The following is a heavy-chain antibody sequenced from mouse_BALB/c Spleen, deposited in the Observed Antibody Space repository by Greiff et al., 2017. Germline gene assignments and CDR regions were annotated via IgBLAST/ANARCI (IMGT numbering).Heavy chain of an antibody. CDR1: GFNIKDYY. Sequence: EVQLQQSGAELVRPGALVKLSCKASGFNIKDYYMHWVKQRPEQGLEWIGWIDPENGNTIYDPKFQGKASITADTSSNTAYLQLSSLTSEDTAVYYCARNDGYYFAYWGQGTLVTVSA. J-gene: IGHJ3*01. D-gene: IGHD2-3*01. CDR2: IDPENGNT. CDR3: ARNDGYYFAY. V-gene: IGHV14-1*02.